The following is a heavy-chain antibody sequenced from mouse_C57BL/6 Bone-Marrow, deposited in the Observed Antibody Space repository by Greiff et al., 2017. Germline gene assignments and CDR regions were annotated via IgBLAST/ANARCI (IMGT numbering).Heavy chain of an antibody. Sequence: DVKLQESGPGLVKPSQSLSLTCSVTGYSIPSGYYWNWIRQFPGNKLEWMGYISYDGSHNYNPSLKNRISITRDTSKNQFFLKLNSVTTEYTATYYCAIGLYYSNSWFAYWGQGTLVTVSA. CDR2: ISYDGSH. V-gene: IGHV3-6*01. CDR3: AIGLYYSNSWFAY. D-gene: IGHD2-5*01. J-gene: IGHJ3*01. CDR1: GYSIPSGYY.